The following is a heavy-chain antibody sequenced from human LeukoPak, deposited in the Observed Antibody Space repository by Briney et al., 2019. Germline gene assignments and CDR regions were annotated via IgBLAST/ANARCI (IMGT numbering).Heavy chain of an antibody. Sequence: ASVKVPCKASGYAFTSYYMHWVRQAPGQGLEWMGIINPSGGSTGLAQKFQGRVTMTRDTSTSTVYMELSSLRSEDTAVYYCARDRYCSGGSCYPDVWGQGTLVTVSS. D-gene: IGHD2-15*01. CDR1: GYAFTSYY. V-gene: IGHV1-46*01. CDR2: INPSGGST. J-gene: IGHJ4*02. CDR3: ARDRYCSGGSCYPDV.